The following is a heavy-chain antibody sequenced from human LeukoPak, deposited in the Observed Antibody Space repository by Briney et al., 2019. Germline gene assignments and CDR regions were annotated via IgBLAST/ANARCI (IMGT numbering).Heavy chain of an antibody. CDR1: GGSISSYY. D-gene: IGHD3-10*01. Sequence: SETLSLTCTVSGGSISSYYWSWIRRPAGKGLEWIGRIYTSGSTNYDPSLKSRVTMSVDTSKNQFSLKLSSVTAADTAVYYCVRYGSGGLGFDYSGQGTLVAVSS. CDR3: VRYGSGGLGFDY. V-gene: IGHV4-4*07. CDR2: IYTSGST. J-gene: IGHJ4*02.